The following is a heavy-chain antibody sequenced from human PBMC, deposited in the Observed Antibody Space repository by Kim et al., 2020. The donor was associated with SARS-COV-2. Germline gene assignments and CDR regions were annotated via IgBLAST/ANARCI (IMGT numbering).Heavy chain of an antibody. V-gene: IGHV4-39*01. J-gene: IGHJ4*02. CDR2: IYYSGST. CDR1: GGSISSSSYY. D-gene: IGHD3-3*01. CDR3: ADITIFGVVEY. Sequence: SETLSLTCTVSGGSISSSSYYWGWIRQPPGKGLEWIGSIYYSGSTYYNPSLKSRVTISVDTSKNQFSLKLSSVTAADTAVYYCADITIFGVVEYWGQGTLVTVSS.